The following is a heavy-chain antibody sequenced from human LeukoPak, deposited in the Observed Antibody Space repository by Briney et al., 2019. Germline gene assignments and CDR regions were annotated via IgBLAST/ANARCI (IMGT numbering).Heavy chain of an antibody. CDR2: ISSSGSTI. CDR1: GFTFSSYE. V-gene: IGHV3-48*03. D-gene: IGHD4-17*01. J-gene: IGHJ4*02. Sequence: GGSLRLSCAASGFTFSSYEMNWVRQAPGKGLEWVSYISSSGSTIYYADSVKGRFTISRDNAKNSLYLQMNSLRAEDTALYHCARDDYGDYQHDYWGQGTLVTVSS. CDR3: ARDDYGDYQHDY.